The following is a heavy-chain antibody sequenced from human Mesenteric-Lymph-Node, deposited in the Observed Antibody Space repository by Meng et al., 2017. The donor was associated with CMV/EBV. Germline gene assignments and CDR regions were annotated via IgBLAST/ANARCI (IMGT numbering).Heavy chain of an antibody. CDR1: GFTFSDYA. Sequence: GESLKISCAASGFTFSDYAMSWVRQPPGKGLEWVSGLSGSGTSTFYADSVKGRFTISRDNSRNTLYLHMSRLGAEDTALYYCAKSHLGTLTGTFDDWGQGTLVTVSS. CDR2: LSGSGTST. J-gene: IGHJ4*02. D-gene: IGHD1-14*01. V-gene: IGHV3-23*01. CDR3: AKSHLGTLTGTFDD.